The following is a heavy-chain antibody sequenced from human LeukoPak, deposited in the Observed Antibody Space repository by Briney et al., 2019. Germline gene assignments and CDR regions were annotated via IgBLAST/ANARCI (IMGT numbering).Heavy chain of an antibody. CDR1: GFMFSRHA. V-gene: IGHV3-30-3*01. Sequence: GRSLRLSCAASGFMFSRHAMHWVRQAPGKGLEWVAVISYDGSNKKYADSVKGRFTVSRDMSKNTLYLQMNSLRDEDTAVYYCARELSGSYDHWGQGTLVTVSS. CDR2: ISYDGSNK. CDR3: ARELSGSYDH. D-gene: IGHD1-26*01. J-gene: IGHJ5*02.